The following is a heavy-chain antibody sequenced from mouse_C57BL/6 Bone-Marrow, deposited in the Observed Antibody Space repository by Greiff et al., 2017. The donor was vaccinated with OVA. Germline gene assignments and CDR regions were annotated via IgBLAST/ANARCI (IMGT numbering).Heavy chain of an antibody. CDR1: GFTFSAYG. V-gene: IGHV5-17*01. CDR2: ISSGSSTI. CDR3: ARGKVDYGNPYDWAMDD. Sequence: EVKVVESGGGLVKPGGSLKLSCAASGFTFSAYGMHWVRQAPEKGLEWVAYISSGSSTIYYEDTVKGRFTIARDNAKNTLSLQMTSLRAEDTAMYYCARGKVDYGNPYDWAMDDWGQGTSVTVSS. D-gene: IGHD2-1*01. J-gene: IGHJ4*01.